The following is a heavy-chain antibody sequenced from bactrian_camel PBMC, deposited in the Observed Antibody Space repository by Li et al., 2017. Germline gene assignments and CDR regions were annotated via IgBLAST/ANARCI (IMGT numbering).Heavy chain of an antibody. V-gene: IGHV3S33*01. J-gene: IGHJ4*01. CDR3: TRETQWVGYHEMAEY. CDR2: INSSGRST. CDR1: GITFSRHD. D-gene: IGHD5*01. Sequence: SGGGLVHPGGSLRLSCVASGITFSRHDMSWVRQAPGKGLEWVSDINSSGRSTNYADSVKGRFTISRDNAKNTLYLQLNSLTREDSAMYYCTRETQWVGYHEMAEYWGQGTQVTVS.